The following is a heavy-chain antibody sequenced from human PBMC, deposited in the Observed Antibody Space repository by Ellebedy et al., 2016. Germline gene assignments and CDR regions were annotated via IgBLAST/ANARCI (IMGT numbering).Heavy chain of an antibody. CDR1: GGSISSYY. J-gene: IGHJ5*02. CDR3: ARDYLAYDILTGYYNNWFNP. CDR2: IYYSGST. V-gene: IGHV4-59*13. D-gene: IGHD3-9*01. Sequence: GSLRLSXTVSGGSISSYYWSWTRQPPGKGLEWIGYIYYSGSTNYNPSLKSRVTISVDTSKNQFSLKLSSVTAADTAVYYCARDYLAYDILTGYYNNWFNPWGQGTLVTVSS.